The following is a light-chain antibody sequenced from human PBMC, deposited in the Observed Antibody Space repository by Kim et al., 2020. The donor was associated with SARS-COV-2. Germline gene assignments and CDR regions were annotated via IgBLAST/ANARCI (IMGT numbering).Light chain of an antibody. CDR3: QQYNTYSAT. CDR2: KTS. J-gene: IGKJ1*01. Sequence: GDRVTITCRASENIGDSDWVAWYQQKAARPTEVLIYKTSTLESGVSSRFSGSGSGTEFTLTIGSLQPEDIATYYCQQYNTYSATFGQGTKVDIK. V-gene: IGKV1-5*03. CDR1: ENIGDSDW.